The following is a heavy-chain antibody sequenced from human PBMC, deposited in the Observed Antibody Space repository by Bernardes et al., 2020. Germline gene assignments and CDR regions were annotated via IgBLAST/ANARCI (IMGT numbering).Heavy chain of an antibody. J-gene: IGHJ3*02. CDR2: ISSSSSYI. CDR3: ARDVNDGCAFDI. V-gene: IGHV3-21*01. Sequence: GGSLRLSCAASGFTFSSYSMNWVRQAPGKGLEWVSSISSSSSYIYYADSVKGRFTISRDNAKNSLYLQMNSLRAEDTAVYYCARDVNDGCAFDIWGQGTMVTVSS. D-gene: IGHD1-1*01. CDR1: GFTFSSYS.